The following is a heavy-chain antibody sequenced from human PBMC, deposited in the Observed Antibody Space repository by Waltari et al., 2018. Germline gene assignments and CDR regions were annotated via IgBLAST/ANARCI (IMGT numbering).Heavy chain of an antibody. V-gene: IGHV1-24*01. D-gene: IGHD3-3*01. CDR1: GYTLTELS. CDR2: FDPEDGET. CDR3: APYGAITIFGVVIRWFDP. J-gene: IGHJ5*02. Sequence: QVQLVQSGAEVKKPGASVKVSCKVSGYTLTELSMHWVRQAPGKGLEWMGGFDPEDGETIYAQKFQGRVTMTEATSTDTAYMELSRLSSEDTAVYFCAPYGAITIFGVVIRWFDPWGQGTLVTVSS.